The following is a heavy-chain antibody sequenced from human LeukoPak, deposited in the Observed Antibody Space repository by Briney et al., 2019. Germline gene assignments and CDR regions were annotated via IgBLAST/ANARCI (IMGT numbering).Heavy chain of an antibody. Sequence: GESLKISCKGSGYTFTTHWIAWVRQMPGKGLEWMGIIFPGNSDTTYSPSFEGQVTISADKSINTAYLQWSSLKASDTAMYYCATSESQTRFDFWGQGTLVTVSS. D-gene: IGHD1/OR15-1a*01. J-gene: IGHJ4*02. CDR3: ATSESQTRFDF. CDR1: GYTFTTHW. V-gene: IGHV5-51*01. CDR2: IFPGNSDT.